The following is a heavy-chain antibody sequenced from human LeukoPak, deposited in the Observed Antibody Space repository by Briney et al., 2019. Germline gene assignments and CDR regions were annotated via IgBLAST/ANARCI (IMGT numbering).Heavy chain of an antibody. CDR3: ARVRANYFDY. CDR1: GGSISSYY. CDR2: IYFSGST. Sequence: PSETLSLTCTVSGGSISSYYWSWIRQPPGKGLEWIGHIYFSGSTNYNPSLKSRVTISVDTSKNQFSLKLSSVTAADTAVYYCARVRANYFDYWGQGTLVTVSS. J-gene: IGHJ4*02. V-gene: IGHV4-59*01.